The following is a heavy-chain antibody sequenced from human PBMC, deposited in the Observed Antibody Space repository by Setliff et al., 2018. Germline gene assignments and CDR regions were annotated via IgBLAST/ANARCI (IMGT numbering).Heavy chain of an antibody. CDR1: GYIFTSYA. D-gene: IGHD3-10*01. CDR3: ARDGMVRGVRDYYGMDV. J-gene: IGHJ6*02. Sequence: GASVKVSCKASGYIFTSYAMNWVRQAPGQGLEWMGIINPSGGTTGYAQRFQGRVTMTGDTSTSTVYMELSSLRSEDTAVYYCARDGMVRGVRDYYGMDVWGQGTTVTVSS. V-gene: IGHV1-46*01. CDR2: INPSGGTT.